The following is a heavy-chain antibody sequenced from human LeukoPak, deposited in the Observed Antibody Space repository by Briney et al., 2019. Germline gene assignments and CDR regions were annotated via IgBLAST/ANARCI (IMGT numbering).Heavy chain of an antibody. CDR2: ISGSGGST. V-gene: IGHV3-23*01. Sequence: GGSLRLSCAASGLTFSSYAMSWVRQAPGKGLEWVSAISGSGGSTYYADSVKGRFTISRDNSKNTLYLQMNSLRAEDTAVYYCAKDDLAGGWYHFFDYWGQGTLVTVSS. J-gene: IGHJ4*02. D-gene: IGHD6-19*01. CDR1: GLTFSSYA. CDR3: AKDDLAGGWYHFFDY.